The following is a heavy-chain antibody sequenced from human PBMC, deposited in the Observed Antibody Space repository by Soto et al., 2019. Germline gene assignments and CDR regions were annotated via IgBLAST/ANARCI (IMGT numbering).Heavy chain of an antibody. CDR1: GGSISSYY. J-gene: IGHJ4*02. CDR2: IYYSGST. CDR3: ARRLGCYFDY. Sequence: SETLSVTCTVSGGSISSYYWSWIRQPPGKGLEWIGYIYYSGSTNYNPSLKSRVTISVDTSKNQFSLKLSSVTAADTAVYHCARRLGCYFDYWGQGTLVSVSS. D-gene: IGHD3-16*01. V-gene: IGHV4-59*08.